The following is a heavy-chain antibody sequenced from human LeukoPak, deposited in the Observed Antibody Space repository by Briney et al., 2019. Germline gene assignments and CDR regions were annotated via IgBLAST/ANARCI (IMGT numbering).Heavy chain of an antibody. V-gene: IGHV4-59*08. CDR2: IYYSGST. D-gene: IGHD3-22*01. CDR3: ARHLAHRDDSSGYYFGELDWYFDL. Sequence: SETLSLTCTVSGGSISSYYWSWIRQPPGKGLEWIGYIYYSGSTNYNPSLKSRVTISVDTSKNQFSLKLSSVTAADTAVYYCARHLAHRDDSSGYYFGELDWYFDLWGRGTLVTVSS. CDR1: GGSISSYY. J-gene: IGHJ2*01.